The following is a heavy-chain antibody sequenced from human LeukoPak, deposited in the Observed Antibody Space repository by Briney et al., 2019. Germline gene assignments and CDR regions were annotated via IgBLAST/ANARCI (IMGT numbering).Heavy chain of an antibody. D-gene: IGHD1-14*01. J-gene: IGHJ4*02. CDR2: ISYDGSNK. CDR3: ARAPEGYFDY. Sequence: GGSLRLSCAASGFTFSSYAMSWVRQAPGKGLEWVAVISYDGSNKYYADSVKGRFTISRDNSKNTLYLQMNSLRAEDTAVYYCARAPEGYFDYWGQGTLVTVSS. V-gene: IGHV3-30*04. CDR1: GFTFSSYA.